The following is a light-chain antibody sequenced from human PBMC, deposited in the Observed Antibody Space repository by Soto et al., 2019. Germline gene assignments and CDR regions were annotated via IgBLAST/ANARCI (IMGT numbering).Light chain of an antibody. V-gene: IGKV1-5*01. J-gene: IGKJ1*01. CDR1: QTSRRW. CDR2: DAS. Sequence: IDVTQPQSSLSASVGDRATITFRVSQTSRRWLALSQQKPGKPPKLLILDASTLQRGVPSRCSGSGSGTEFTLTILSLQPDDFGTYYCQQYNTYWTFGQGTKA. CDR3: QQYNTYWT.